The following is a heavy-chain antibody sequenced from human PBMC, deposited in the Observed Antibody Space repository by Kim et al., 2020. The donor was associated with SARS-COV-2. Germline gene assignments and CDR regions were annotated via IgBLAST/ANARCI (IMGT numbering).Heavy chain of an antibody. CDR2: ISSGSTI. CDR3: ARERPGIRFLGSGIYYGM. V-gene: IGHV3-48*03. J-gene: IGHJ6*01. Sequence: GGSLRLSCAASGFTFSSYEMNWVRQAPGKGLEWVSYISSGSTIYYADSVKGRFTISRDNAKNSLYLQMNSLRAEDTAVYYCARERPGIRFLGSGIYYGM. CDR1: GFTFSSYE. D-gene: IGHD1-26*01.